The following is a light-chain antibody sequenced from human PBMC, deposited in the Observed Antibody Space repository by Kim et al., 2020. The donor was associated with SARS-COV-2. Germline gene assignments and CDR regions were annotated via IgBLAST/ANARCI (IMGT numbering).Light chain of an antibody. CDR2: GNS. CDR3: QSYDSSLSVG. J-gene: IGLJ2*01. V-gene: IGLV1-40*01. Sequence: GPRVTTSCTGSSSNSGAGYDARWYQQLPGTAPKLLIYGNSNRPAGVPDRFSGSKSGTSASLAITGLQAEDEADYYCQSYDSSLSVGFGGGTQLTVL. CDR1: SSNSGAGYD.